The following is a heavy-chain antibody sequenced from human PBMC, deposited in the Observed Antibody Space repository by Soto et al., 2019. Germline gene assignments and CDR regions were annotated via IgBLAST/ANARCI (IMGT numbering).Heavy chain of an antibody. CDR1: GYTFTRYY. CDR2: INPSDGST. V-gene: IGHV1-46*01. Sequence: GASVKVSCKASGYTFTRYYMHWVRQAPGQGLEWMGIINPSDGSTTYAQKFEGRVTVTRDTSTSTVYMQLTSLRSEDTAVYYCARVALSGGGWLDPWGQGTLVTVSS. CDR3: ARVALSGGGWLDP. D-gene: IGHD1-26*01. J-gene: IGHJ5*02.